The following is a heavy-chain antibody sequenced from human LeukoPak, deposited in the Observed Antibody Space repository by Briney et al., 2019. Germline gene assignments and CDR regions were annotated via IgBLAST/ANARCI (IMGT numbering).Heavy chain of an antibody. J-gene: IGHJ4*02. Sequence: GGSLSLSCAASGFTFSSYAMHWVRQAPGKGLEWVAVISYDGSNKYYADSVKGRFTISRDNSKNTLYLQMNSLRAEDTAVYYCRGGPTYWGQGTLVTVSS. V-gene: IGHV3-30*01. D-gene: IGHD1-26*01. CDR3: RGGPTY. CDR1: GFTFSSYA. CDR2: ISYDGSNK.